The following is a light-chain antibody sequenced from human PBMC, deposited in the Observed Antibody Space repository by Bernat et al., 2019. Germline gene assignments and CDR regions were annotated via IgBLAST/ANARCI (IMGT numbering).Light chain of an antibody. CDR3: QQLNTYPFT. CDR1: QSISSY. Sequence: DIQMTQSPSSLSASVGDRVTITCRASQSISSYLNWYQQKPGKAPKLLIYLASTLRSGVPSRFSGSGSGTEFSLTINSLQPEDFATYYCQQLNTYPFTFGPGTTVDIK. V-gene: IGKV1-9*01. CDR2: LAS. J-gene: IGKJ3*01.